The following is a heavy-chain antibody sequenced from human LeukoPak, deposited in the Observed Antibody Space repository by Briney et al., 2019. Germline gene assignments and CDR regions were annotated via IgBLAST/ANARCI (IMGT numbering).Heavy chain of an antibody. V-gene: IGHV4-59*12. Sequence: SETLSLTCTVSGGSISSYYWSWIRQPPGKGLEWIGYIYYSGSTNYNPSLKSRVTISVDTSKKQLSLKLTSVSAADTAVYYCARSLWFGELYNWGQGTLVTVSS. CDR2: IYYSGST. J-gene: IGHJ4*02. D-gene: IGHD3-10*01. CDR1: GGSISSYY. CDR3: ARSLWFGELYN.